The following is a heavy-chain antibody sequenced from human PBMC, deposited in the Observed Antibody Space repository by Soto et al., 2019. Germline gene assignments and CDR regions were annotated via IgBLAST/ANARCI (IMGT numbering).Heavy chain of an antibody. Sequence: ASVKVSCKASGYTFTSYYMHWVRQAPGQGLEWMGIINPSGGSTSYAQKFQGRVTMTRDTSTSTVYMELSSLRSEDTAVYYCASVAGTWYYFDYWGQGTLVTVSS. CDR3: ASVAGTWYYFDY. CDR2: INPSGGST. D-gene: IGHD6-19*01. J-gene: IGHJ4*02. CDR1: GYTFTSYY. V-gene: IGHV1-46*03.